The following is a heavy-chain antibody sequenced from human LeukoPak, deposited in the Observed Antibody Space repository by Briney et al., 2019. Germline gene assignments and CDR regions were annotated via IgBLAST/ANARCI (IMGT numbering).Heavy chain of an antibody. CDR1: GYTFTSYG. CDR2: ISAYNGNT. V-gene: IGHV1-18*01. CDR3: ARDHVRANYYDFWSGLTSFDY. Sequence: ASAKVSCKASGYTFTSYGISWVRQAPGQGLEWMGWISAYNGNTNYAQKLQGRVTMTTDTSTSTAYMELRSLRSDDTAVYYCARDHVRANYYDFWSGLTSFDYWGQGTLVTVSS. J-gene: IGHJ4*02. D-gene: IGHD3-3*01.